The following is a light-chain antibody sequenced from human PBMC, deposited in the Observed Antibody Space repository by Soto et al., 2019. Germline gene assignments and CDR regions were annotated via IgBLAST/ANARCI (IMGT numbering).Light chain of an antibody. J-gene: IGKJ4*01. CDR2: GAS. CDR1: QSVSSN. CDR3: HQYNDWPLT. Sequence: EIVMTQSPATLSVSPGESATLSCRASQSVSSNLAWYQQKPGQAPRLLIYGASTRATAIPPRFSGSGSGTAFTLIISSLQSEDFAVYYCHQYNDWPLTFGGGTEVEIK. V-gene: IGKV3-15*01.